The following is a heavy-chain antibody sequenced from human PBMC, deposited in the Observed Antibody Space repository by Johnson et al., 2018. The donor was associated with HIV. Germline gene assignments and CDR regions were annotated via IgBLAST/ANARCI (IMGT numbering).Heavy chain of an antibody. D-gene: IGHD3-16*02. J-gene: IGHJ3*02. CDR2: ISYDGSNK. CDR3: ATISVIPARVNDALDI. V-gene: IGHV3-30*04. Sequence: QEQLVESGGGVVQPGRSLRLSCAASGFTFSSYAMHWVRQAPGKGLEWVAVISYDGSNKYYADSVKGRFTISRDNSKNALYLQMNSLRAEDTAVYYCATISVIPARVNDALDIWGQGTMVTVAS. CDR1: GFTFSSYA.